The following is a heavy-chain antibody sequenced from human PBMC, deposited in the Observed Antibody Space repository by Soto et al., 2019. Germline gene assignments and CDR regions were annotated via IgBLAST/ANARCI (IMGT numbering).Heavy chain of an antibody. CDR3: ARVKGSSSWYGEAYYGMDV. CDR1: GYTFTSYG. CDR2: ISAYNGNT. D-gene: IGHD6-13*01. J-gene: IGHJ6*02. V-gene: IGHV1-18*01. Sequence: SVKVSCKASGYTFTSYGISWVRQAPIQGLEWMGWISAYNGNTNYAQKLQGRVTMTTDTSASTAYMELRSLRSDDTAVYYCARVKGSSSWYGEAYYGMDVWGQGTTVTISS.